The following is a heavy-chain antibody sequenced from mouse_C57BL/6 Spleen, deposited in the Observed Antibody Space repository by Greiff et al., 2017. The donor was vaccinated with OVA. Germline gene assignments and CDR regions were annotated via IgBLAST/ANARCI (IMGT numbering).Heavy chain of an antibody. CDR2: ISSGSSTI. D-gene: IGHD1-1*01. J-gene: IGHJ4*01. V-gene: IGHV5-17*01. Sequence: EVHLVESGGGLVKPGGSLKLSCAASGFTFSDYGMHWVRQAPEKGLEWVAYISSGSSTIYYADTVKGRFTISRDNAKNTLFLQMTSLRSEDTAMYYCARIGSSYAMDYWGQGTSVTVSS. CDR3: ARIGSSYAMDY. CDR1: GFTFSDYG.